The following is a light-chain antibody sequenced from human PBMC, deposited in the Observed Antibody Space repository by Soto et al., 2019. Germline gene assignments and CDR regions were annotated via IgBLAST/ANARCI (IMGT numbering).Light chain of an antibody. CDR1: SSDVGGYNY. J-gene: IGLJ2*01. CDR3: SSYAGSTL. Sequence: QSVLTQPPSASGSPRQSVTLSCAGTSSDVGGYNYVSWYQQRPGEGPKLMIYEVTERPSGVPDRFSGSRSGNTASLTVSGLQAEDEADYYCSSYAGSTLFGGGTKLTVL. V-gene: IGLV2-8*01. CDR2: EVT.